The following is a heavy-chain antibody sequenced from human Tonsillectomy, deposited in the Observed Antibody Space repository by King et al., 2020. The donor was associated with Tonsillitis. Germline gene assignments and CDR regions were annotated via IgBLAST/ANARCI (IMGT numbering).Heavy chain of an antibody. Sequence: QLVQSGAEVKRPGSSVKVSCKASGGTFTTYAITWVRQAPGQGLEWMGRIVPILGIANYAQKFQGRVTITADKSTSTAYMELSSLRSEDAAVSYCARDRDVVVPSAIRFDPWGQGTLVTVSS. CDR1: GGTFTTYA. CDR3: ARDRDVVVPSAIRFDP. CDR2: IVPILGIA. J-gene: IGHJ5*02. D-gene: IGHD2-2*01. V-gene: IGHV1-69*04.